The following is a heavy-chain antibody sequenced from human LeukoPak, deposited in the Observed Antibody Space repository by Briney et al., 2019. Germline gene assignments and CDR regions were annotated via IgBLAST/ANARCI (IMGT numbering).Heavy chain of an antibody. V-gene: IGHV1-46*01. D-gene: IGHD1-1*01. CDR1: GYTFTSYY. CDR2: INPSGGST. J-gene: IGHJ4*02. CDR3: ARDTDGTTQFDY. Sequence: GASVKVSCKASGYTFTSYYMHWVRQAPGQGLEWMGIINPSGGSTSYAQKFQGRVTMTRDTSISTAYMELSRLRSDDTAVYYCARDTDGTTQFDYWGQGTLVTVSS.